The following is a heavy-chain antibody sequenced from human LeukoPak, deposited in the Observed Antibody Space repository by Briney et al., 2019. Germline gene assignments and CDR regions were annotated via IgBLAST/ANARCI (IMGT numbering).Heavy chain of an antibody. J-gene: IGHJ5*02. V-gene: IGHV3-30*02. CDR1: GFTFRDYG. Sequence: GGSLRLSCVASGFTFRDYGIHWVRQAPDKGLEWVAFIEHDGSYVHYSESVKGRFSLSRDDSKTAVSLQMSWLRAEDTALYYCVKDVVPVRPGAGPGSWGQGTLVTVSS. D-gene: IGHD6-13*01. CDR3: VKDVVPVRPGAGPGS. CDR2: IEHDGSYV.